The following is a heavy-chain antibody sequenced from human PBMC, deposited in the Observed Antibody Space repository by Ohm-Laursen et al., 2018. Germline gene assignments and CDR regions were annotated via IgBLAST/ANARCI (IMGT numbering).Heavy chain of an antibody. CDR3: VGGYITVFHY. J-gene: IGHJ4*02. CDR2: IKYDGTVK. CDR1: GFTFPPYW. Sequence: SLRLSCTASGFTFPPYWMSWVRQAPGKGLEWVANIKYDGTVKNYVDSVEGRFTISRDNAKNTLYLQMNSLGAEDTALYYCVGGYITVFHYWGQGTLVTVSS. V-gene: IGHV3-7*01. D-gene: IGHD5-12*01.